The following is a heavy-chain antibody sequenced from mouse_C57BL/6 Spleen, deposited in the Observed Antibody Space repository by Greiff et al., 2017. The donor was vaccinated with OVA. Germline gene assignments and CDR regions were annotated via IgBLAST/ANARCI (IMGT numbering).Heavy chain of an antibody. D-gene: IGHD1-1*01. CDR3: ARAYYGSSYWYFGV. CDR1: GYTFTDYN. V-gene: IGHV1-18*01. Sequence: VQLQQSGPELVKPGASVKIPCKASGYTFTDYNMDWVKQSHGKSLEWIGDINPNNGCTIYNQKFKGKATLTVDKSSSTAYMELRSLTAEDTAVYYCARAYYGSSYWYFGVWGTRTTVTVSS. CDR2: INPNNGCT. J-gene: IGHJ1*03.